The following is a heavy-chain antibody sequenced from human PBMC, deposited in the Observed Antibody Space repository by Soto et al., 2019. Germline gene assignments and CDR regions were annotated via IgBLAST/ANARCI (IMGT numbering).Heavy chain of an antibody. CDR1: GFTVSSFW. V-gene: IGHV3-74*01. CDR3: ARYQQLYSSSPNI. J-gene: IGHJ3*02. CDR2: VNTDGRNT. D-gene: IGHD6-6*01. Sequence: GGSLRLSCAASGFTVSSFWMHWVRQAPGKGLVWVSHVNTDGRNTNYAESVKGRFTISRDNAKNTLYLQMNTLRAEDTAVYYCARYQQLYSSSPNIWGDGPMVTV.